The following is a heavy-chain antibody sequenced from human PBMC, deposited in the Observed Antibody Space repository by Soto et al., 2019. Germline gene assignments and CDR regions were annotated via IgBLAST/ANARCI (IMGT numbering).Heavy chain of an antibody. CDR2: ISNSFSDGNT. J-gene: IGHJ4*02. V-gene: IGHV3-23*01. CDR1: GFTFSNYA. Sequence: GGSLRLSCAASGFTFSNYAMNWVRQAPGKGLEWVSAISNSFSDGNTHYADSVKGRFTISRDNDKNTVFLEMNSLRAEDTAVYYCAKVFSPEGGNYFDYWGQGTLVTVSS. CDR3: AKVFSPEGGNYFDY.